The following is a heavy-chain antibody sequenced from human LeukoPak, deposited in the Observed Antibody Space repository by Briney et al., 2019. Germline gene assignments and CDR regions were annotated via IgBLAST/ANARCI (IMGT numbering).Heavy chain of an antibody. CDR1: GFTFTTYY. CDR3: ARENWTNDF. CDR2: INQDGGTK. J-gene: IGHJ4*02. V-gene: IGHV3-7*01. D-gene: IGHD1/OR15-1a*01. Sequence: GGSLRLSCPASGFTFTTYYMTWVRQAPGKGLEWVANINQDGGTKYYVDSVKGRFTISRDNAINSVFLQMNSLRAEDTAVYYCARENWTNDFWGQGTLVTVSS.